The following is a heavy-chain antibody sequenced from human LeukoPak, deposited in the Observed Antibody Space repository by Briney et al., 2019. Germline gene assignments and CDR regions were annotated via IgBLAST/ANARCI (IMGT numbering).Heavy chain of an antibody. Sequence: GGSLRLSCAASGFTFSSYSMNWVRQAPGKGLEWVSSISSSSSYIYYADSVKGRFTISRDNAKNSLYLQMNSLRAEDTAVYYCARGGRTIFGVVIDPFDYWGQGTLVTVSS. D-gene: IGHD3-3*01. CDR3: ARGGRTIFGVVIDPFDY. J-gene: IGHJ4*02. CDR1: GFTFSSYS. CDR2: ISSSSSYI. V-gene: IGHV3-21*01.